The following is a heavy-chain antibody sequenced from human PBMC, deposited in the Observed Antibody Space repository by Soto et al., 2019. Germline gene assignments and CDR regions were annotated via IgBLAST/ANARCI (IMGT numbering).Heavy chain of an antibody. CDR1: GGSISSGGYS. CDR2: IYHSGST. Sequence: PSETLSLTCAVSGGSISSGGYSWSWIRQPPGKGLEWIGYIYHSGSTYYNPSLKSRVTISVDRSKNQFSLKLSSVTAADTAVYYCARVVPAALGMGYYYYGMDVWGQGTTVTVYS. J-gene: IGHJ6*02. D-gene: IGHD2-2*01. V-gene: IGHV4-30-2*01. CDR3: ARVVPAALGMGYYYYGMDV.